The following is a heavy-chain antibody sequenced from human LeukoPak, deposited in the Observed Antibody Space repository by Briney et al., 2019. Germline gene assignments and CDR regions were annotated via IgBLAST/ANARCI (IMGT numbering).Heavy chain of an antibody. Sequence: PSETLSLTCAVYGGSFSGYYWSWIRQPPGKGLEWIGYIYYSGSTNYNPSLKSRVSISVDTSKNQFSLKLSSVTAADTAVYYCARAAQRYYYYYYMDVWGKGTTVTVSS. CDR1: GGSFSGYY. D-gene: IGHD5-24*01. V-gene: IGHV4-59*01. CDR3: ARAAQRYYYYYYMDV. J-gene: IGHJ6*03. CDR2: IYYSGST.